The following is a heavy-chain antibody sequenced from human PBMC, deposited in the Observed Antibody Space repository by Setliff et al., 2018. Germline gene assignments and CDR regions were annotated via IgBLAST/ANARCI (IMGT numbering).Heavy chain of an antibody. Sequence: GGSLRLSCAASVFTFSNYRMHWVRQAPGQGLEWVAVIWDDGGNKYHADSVKGRVTISRDNAKTSLYLQMDSLRVEDTAVYFCARSPGWIPWFDSWGQGTLVTVSS. CDR3: ARSPGWIPWFDS. D-gene: IGHD5-18*01. J-gene: IGHJ5*01. V-gene: IGHV3-33*08. CDR1: VFTFSNYR. CDR2: IWDDGGNK.